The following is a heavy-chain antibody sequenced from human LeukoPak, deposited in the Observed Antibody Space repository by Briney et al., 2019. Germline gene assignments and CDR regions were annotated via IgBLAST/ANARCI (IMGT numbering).Heavy chain of an antibody. CDR3: ARVRGSGSYYYYYYMDV. CDR1: GFTFSDHY. V-gene: IGHV4-59*10. D-gene: IGHD3-10*01. CDR2: IYTSGST. Sequence: GSLRLSCAASGFTFSDHYMDWVRQAPGKGLEWVGRIYTSGSTNYNPSLKSRVTMSVDTSKNQFSLKLSSVTAADTAVYYCARVRGSGSYYYYYYMDVWGKGTTVTISS. J-gene: IGHJ6*03.